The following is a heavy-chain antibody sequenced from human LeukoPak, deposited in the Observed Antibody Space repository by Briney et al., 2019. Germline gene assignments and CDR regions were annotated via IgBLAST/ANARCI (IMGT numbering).Heavy chain of an antibody. CDR1: GGTFSSYA. V-gene: IGHV1-69*01. Sequence: GSSVKVSCKASGGTFSSYAISWVRQAPGQGLEWMGGIIPIFGTANYAQKFQGRVTITADESTSTAHMELSSLRSEDTAVYYCARDRDIVVVPAAPRDAFDIWGQGTMVTVSS. D-gene: IGHD2-2*01. CDR3: ARDRDIVVVPAAPRDAFDI. CDR2: IIPIFGTA. J-gene: IGHJ3*02.